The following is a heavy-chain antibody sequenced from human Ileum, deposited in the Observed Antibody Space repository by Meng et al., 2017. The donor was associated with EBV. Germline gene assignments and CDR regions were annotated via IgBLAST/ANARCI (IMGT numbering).Heavy chain of an antibody. CDR3: ALRPRQLLRGWFDS. J-gene: IGHJ5*01. V-gene: IGHV2-5*01. CDR1: GFSLSTSGGG. Sequence: WQTAAPTLVKPPQTLPLTGTFSGFSLSTSGGGVGWIRQPPGKALEWLAMIYGQGDKHYSPSLTSRLTITKDTSKNQVVLTMTNMDSVDTATYYCALRPRQLLRGWFDSWGQGALVTVSS. D-gene: IGHD6-13*01. CDR2: IYGQGDK.